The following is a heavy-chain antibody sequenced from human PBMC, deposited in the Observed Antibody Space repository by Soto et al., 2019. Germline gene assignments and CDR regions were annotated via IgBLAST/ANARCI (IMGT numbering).Heavy chain of an antibody. CDR2: IKQDGGEK. J-gene: IGHJ6*02. CDR1: GFTVSDNY. CDR3: ARDPSVVVVAATPYYYYGMDV. V-gene: IGHV3-7*01. D-gene: IGHD2-15*01. Sequence: GGSLRLSCAASGFTVSDNYMSWVRQAPGKGLEWVDNIKQDGGEKYYVDSVKGRFTISRDNAKNSLYLQMNSLRAEDTAVYYCARDPSVVVVAATPYYYYGMDVWGQGTTVTVSS.